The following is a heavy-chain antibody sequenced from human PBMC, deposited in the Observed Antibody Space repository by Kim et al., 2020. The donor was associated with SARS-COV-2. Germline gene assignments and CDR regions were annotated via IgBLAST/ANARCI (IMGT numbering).Heavy chain of an antibody. D-gene: IGHD3-3*01. CDR3: ARGPHYVSWSGYSGYYYGLDV. V-gene: IGHV3-33*01. CDR1: GFTFNTYG. CDR2: IWFDGSDK. Sequence: GGSLRLSCSASGFTFNTYGMHWVRQAPGKGLEWVAVIWFDGSDKYYADSVKGRFTISRDNSKDTLYLQMRSLRAEDTAVYYCARGPHYVSWSGYSGYYYGLDVWGQGTTVTV. J-gene: IGHJ6*02.